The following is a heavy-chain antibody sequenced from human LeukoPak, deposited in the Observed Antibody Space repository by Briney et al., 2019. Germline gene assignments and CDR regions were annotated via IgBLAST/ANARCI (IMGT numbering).Heavy chain of an antibody. Sequence: ASVKVSCKASGYTFTSYFIHWVRQAPGQGLEWMGIMNPNGGSTTYAQTFQGRVTMTRDTSTSTVYMDLSSLRSEDTAVYCCARSTYSSGRGWFDPWGQGALVTVSS. CDR2: MNPNGGST. J-gene: IGHJ5*02. CDR1: GYTFTSYF. D-gene: IGHD6-19*01. V-gene: IGHV1-46*01. CDR3: ARSTYSSGRGWFDP.